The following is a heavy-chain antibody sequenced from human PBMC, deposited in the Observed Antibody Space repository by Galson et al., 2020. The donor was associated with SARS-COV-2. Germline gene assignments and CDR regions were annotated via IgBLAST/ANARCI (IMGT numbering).Heavy chain of an antibody. CDR1: GFTFSSYG. Sequence: GESLKISCAASGFTFSSYGMHWVRQAPGKGLEWVAVIWYDGSNKYYADSVKGRFTISRDNSKNTLYLQMNSLRAEDTAVYYCARTRDSSGYYFDYWGQGTLVTVSS. V-gene: IGHV3-33*01. D-gene: IGHD3-22*01. CDR3: ARTRDSSGYYFDY. CDR2: IWYDGSNK. J-gene: IGHJ4*02.